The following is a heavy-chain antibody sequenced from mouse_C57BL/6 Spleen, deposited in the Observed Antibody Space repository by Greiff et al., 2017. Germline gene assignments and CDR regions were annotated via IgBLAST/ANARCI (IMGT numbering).Heavy chain of an antibody. V-gene: IGHV1-80*01. Sequence: VQLQESGAELVKPGASVTISCKASGYAFSSYWMNWVKQRPGKGLEWIGQIYPGDGDTNYNGKFKGKATLTADKSSSTAYMQLSSLTSEDSAVYFCARGDSFAYWGQGTLVTVSA. CDR1: GYAFSSYW. CDR3: ARGDSFAY. J-gene: IGHJ3*01. D-gene: IGHD3-2*01. CDR2: IYPGDGDT.